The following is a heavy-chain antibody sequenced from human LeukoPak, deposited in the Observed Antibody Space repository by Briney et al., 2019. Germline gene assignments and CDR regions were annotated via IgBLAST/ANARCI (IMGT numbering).Heavy chain of an antibody. CDR1: GFTFSSYG. CDR2: ISYDGSNK. D-gene: IGHD1-26*01. V-gene: IGHV3-30*18. J-gene: IGHJ4*02. CDR3: AKDLSWSRVGPATD. Sequence: PGRSLRLSCAASGFTFSSYGMHWVRQAPGKGLEWVAVISYDGSNKYYADSVKGRFTISRDNSKNTLYLQMNSLRAEDTAVYYCAKDLSWSRVGPATDWGQGTLVTVSS.